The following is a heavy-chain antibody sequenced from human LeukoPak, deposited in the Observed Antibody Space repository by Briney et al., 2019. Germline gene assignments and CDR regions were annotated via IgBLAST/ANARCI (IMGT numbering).Heavy chain of an antibody. CDR1: GASISSYY. D-gene: IGHD5-18*01. Sequence: SETLSLTCTVSGASISSYYWSWIRQPPGKGLEWIGHIYYSGSTDYNPSLKSRVSISVDTSKNQFSLKVSSVTAADTAVYYCLRVAYGYGYLSWFDPWGQGTLVTVSS. V-gene: IGHV4-59*01. CDR3: LRVAYGYGYLSWFDP. J-gene: IGHJ5*02. CDR2: IYYSGST.